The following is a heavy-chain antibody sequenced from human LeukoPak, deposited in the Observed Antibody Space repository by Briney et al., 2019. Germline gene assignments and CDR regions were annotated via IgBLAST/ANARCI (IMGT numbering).Heavy chain of an antibody. V-gene: IGHV4-30-2*01. Sequence: PSETLSLTCTVSGGSISSGGYYCSWIRQPPGKGLEWIGYIYHSGSTYYNPSLKSRVTISVDRSKNQFSLKLSSVTAADTAVYYCARLTQQLVLDYWGQGTLVTVSS. J-gene: IGHJ4*02. CDR1: GGSISSGGYY. CDR2: IYHSGST. D-gene: IGHD6-13*01. CDR3: ARLTQQLVLDY.